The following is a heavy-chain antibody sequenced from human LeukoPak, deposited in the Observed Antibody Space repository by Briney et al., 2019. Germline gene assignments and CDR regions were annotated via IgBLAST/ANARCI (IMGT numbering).Heavy chain of an antibody. J-gene: IGHJ4*02. V-gene: IGHV3-53*01. CDR1: GFTFSSNY. Sequence: PGGSLRLSCAASGFTFSSNYMSWVRQAPGKGLEWVSVIYSGGSTYYADSVKGRFTISRDNSTNTLYLQMNSLRAEDTAVYYCAREAGATTVVTYEYYFDYWGQGTLVTVSS. CDR2: IYSGGST. CDR3: AREAGATTVVTYEYYFDY. D-gene: IGHD4-23*01.